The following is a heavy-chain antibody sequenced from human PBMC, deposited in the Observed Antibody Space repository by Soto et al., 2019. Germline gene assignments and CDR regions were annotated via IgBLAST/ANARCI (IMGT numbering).Heavy chain of an antibody. CDR2: MHPNSGNT. D-gene: IGHD3-3*01. CDR1: GYTFTSYD. V-gene: IGHV1-8*01. J-gene: IGHJ6*02. CDR3: ARFRRGITMFRVVSRPHYGMDV. Sequence: QVQLVQSGAEVKKPGASVKVSCKASGYTFTSYDINWVRQATGQGLEWMGWMHPNSGNTGYAQKYKGRVTLTSNTTVSTAYMRLSSLRSEYTAVYYCARFRRGITMFRVVSRPHYGMDVWGQGTTVTVSS.